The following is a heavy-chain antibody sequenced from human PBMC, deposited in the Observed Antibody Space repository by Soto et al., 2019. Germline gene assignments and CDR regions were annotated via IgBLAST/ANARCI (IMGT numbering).Heavy chain of an antibody. V-gene: IGHV1-69*01. J-gene: IGHJ3*01. Sequence: QVQLVQSGAEVKKPGSSVKVSCQASGGTFSAYAINWVRQAPGQGLEWLGGITPLFGAPDYAQNFQGRVTIIADESTRTAYMELSSLRSEDTAVYDCVWERRGEDAFDVWGQGTMVTVSS. CDR2: ITPLFGAP. CDR1: GGTFSAYA. D-gene: IGHD1-1*01. CDR3: VWERRGEDAFDV.